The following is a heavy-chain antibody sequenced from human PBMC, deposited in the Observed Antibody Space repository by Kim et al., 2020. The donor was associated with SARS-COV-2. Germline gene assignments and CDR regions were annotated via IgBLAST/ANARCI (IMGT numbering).Heavy chain of an antibody. CDR2: IYYSGST. D-gene: IGHD3-9*01. Sequence: SETLSLTCTVSGGSISSYYWSWIRQPPGKGLEWIGYIYYSGSTNYNPSLKSRVTISVATSKNQFSLKLSSVTAADTAVYYCASHDILTGTEDYWGQGTLVTVSS. V-gene: IGHV4-59*01. CDR1: GGSISSYY. CDR3: ASHDILTGTEDY. J-gene: IGHJ4*02.